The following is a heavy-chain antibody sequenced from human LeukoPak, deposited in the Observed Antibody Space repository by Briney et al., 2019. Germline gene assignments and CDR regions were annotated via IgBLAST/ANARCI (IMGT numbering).Heavy chain of an antibody. D-gene: IGHD2-21*02. CDR3: ARIGDPGIYYYYMDV. V-gene: IGHV3-11*01. J-gene: IGHJ6*03. CDR2: ISSSGSSV. Sequence: PGGSLRPSCAASGFTFSDYYMSWIRQAPGKGLEWVSYISSSGSSVYYADSVKGRFTISRDNAKNSLYLQMNSLRAEDTALYYCARIGDPGIYYYYMDVWGKGTTVIVSS. CDR1: GFTFSDYY.